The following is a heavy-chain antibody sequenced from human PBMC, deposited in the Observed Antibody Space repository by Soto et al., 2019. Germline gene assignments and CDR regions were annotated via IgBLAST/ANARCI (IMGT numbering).Heavy chain of an antibody. D-gene: IGHD6-6*01. Sequence: SEALSLTCDVDGGSFSGYYWNWIRQPPGRGLEWIGEINHSGSSNYNPSLKSRITISVDTSKNQFSLKLSSVTAADTAVYYCARGSYSSSSHIDYWGQGSLVTVSS. J-gene: IGHJ4*02. CDR1: GGSFSGYY. CDR3: ARGSYSSSSHIDY. CDR2: INHSGSS. V-gene: IGHV4-34*01.